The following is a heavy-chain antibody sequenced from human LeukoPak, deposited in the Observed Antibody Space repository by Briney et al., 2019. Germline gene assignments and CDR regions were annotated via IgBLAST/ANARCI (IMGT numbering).Heavy chain of an antibody. V-gene: IGHV4-59*01. CDR3: ARGVLVAGFDY. CDR1: GGSISSYY. Sequence: SETLSLTCTVSGGSISSYYWSWIRQPPGKGLEWIGYIYYSGSTNYNPSHKSRVTISVDTSKNQFSLKLSSVTAADTAVYYCARGVLVAGFDYWGQGTLVTVSS. D-gene: IGHD6-19*01. CDR2: IYYSGST. J-gene: IGHJ4*02.